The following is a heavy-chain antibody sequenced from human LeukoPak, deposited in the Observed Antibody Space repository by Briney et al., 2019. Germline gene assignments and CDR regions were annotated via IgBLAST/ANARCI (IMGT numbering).Heavy chain of an antibody. V-gene: IGHV3-7*01. CDR1: GFSFSAYW. CDR3: ARFGYVAAVDV. D-gene: IGHD2-15*01. J-gene: IGHJ4*02. CDR2: INPAGRET. Sequence: PGGSLRLSCAASGFSFSAYWMTGVRQAPGTGGEGVANINPAGRETYYVDPVKGRSSISRDNAKNLVYLQMNSLRAEDTAVYHCARFGYVAAVDVWGQGTPVTVSS.